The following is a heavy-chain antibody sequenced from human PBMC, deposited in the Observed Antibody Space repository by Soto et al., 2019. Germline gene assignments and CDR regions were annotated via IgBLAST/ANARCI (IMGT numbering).Heavy chain of an antibody. D-gene: IGHD3-9*01. Sequence: SETLSLTCTVSGGSISSGGYYWSWIRQHPGKGLEWIGYIYYSGSTYYNPSLKSRVTISVDTSKNQFSLKLSSVTAADTAVYYCAREIGYYDILTGSWPPHYYYYGMDVWGQGTTVTV. CDR3: AREIGYYDILTGSWPPHYYYYGMDV. V-gene: IGHV4-31*03. CDR1: GGSISSGGYY. J-gene: IGHJ6*02. CDR2: IYYSGST.